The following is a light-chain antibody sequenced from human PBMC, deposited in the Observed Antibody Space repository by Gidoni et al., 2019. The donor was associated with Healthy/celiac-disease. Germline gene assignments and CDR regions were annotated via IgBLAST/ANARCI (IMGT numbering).Light chain of an antibody. CDR1: QSISSY. CDR2: AAS. Sequence: DIQTTQSPSSLSASVGDSVTITFRASQSISSYLNWYQQKPVKAHKLLIYAASSLQSGVPSRFSGSGSGTDFTLTISSLQPEDFATYYCQQCYSTPWTFGQGTKVEIK. V-gene: IGKV1-39*01. J-gene: IGKJ1*01. CDR3: QQCYSTPWT.